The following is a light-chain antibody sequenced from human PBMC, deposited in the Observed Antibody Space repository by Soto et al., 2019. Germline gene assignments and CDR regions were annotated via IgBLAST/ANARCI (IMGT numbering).Light chain of an antibody. Sequence: QSVLTQPPSVSGAPGQRVTISCAGSSSNIGAGFDVHWYQQLPGTAPKLLIYGNTNRPSGVPDRFSGSKSGTSASLGITGLQAEDEADYYCQSYDSSLSGLWVFGGGTKLTVL. V-gene: IGLV1-40*01. CDR2: GNT. CDR1: SSNIGAGFD. J-gene: IGLJ3*02. CDR3: QSYDSSLSGLWV.